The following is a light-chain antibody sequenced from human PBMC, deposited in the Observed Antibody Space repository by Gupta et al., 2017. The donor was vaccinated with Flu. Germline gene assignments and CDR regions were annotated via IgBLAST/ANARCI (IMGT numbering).Light chain of an antibody. Sequence: DIVMTQSPASLAVSLGERATINCQSSQSLLYDSNNKNYLAWYQQKPGQPPKLLIYWASTRESGVPDRFSGSGSETDFTLTISSRQAEDVAVYYCQQQDNIPITFGGGTKVEIK. CDR3: QQQDNIPIT. CDR1: QSLLYDSNNKNY. J-gene: IGKJ4*01. V-gene: IGKV4-1*01. CDR2: WAS.